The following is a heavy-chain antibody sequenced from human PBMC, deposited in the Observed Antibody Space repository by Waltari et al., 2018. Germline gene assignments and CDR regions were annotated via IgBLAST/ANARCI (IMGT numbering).Heavy chain of an antibody. CDR2: INYDGSQK. CDR1: GSTFSRYW. D-gene: IGHD2-2*01. Sequence: EVQLVESGRGLVKPGGSLRLSCGPSGSTFSRYWMSWVRQTPGKGLEWVANINYDGSQKYYVDSVKGRFTISRDNAKNSVYLQMNSLRVEDTAVYYCAKSRGFEYWGQGTLITVSS. CDR3: AKSRGFEY. J-gene: IGHJ4*02. V-gene: IGHV3-7*01.